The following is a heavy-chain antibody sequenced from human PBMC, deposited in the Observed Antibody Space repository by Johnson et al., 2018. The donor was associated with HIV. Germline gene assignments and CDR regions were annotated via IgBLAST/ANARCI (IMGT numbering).Heavy chain of an antibody. CDR2: ISYDGSNK. D-gene: IGHD6-13*01. CDR1: GFTFSSYA. J-gene: IGHJ3*02. CDR3: AKGHSSSWSRGAFDI. V-gene: IGHV3-30*04. Sequence: QVQLVESGGGVVQPGRSLRLSCAASGFTFSSYAMHWVRQAPGKGLEWVAVISYDGSNKYYADSVKGRFTIFRDNSKNTLYLQMNSLRAEDTAVYYCAKGHSSSWSRGAFDIWGQGTMVTVSS.